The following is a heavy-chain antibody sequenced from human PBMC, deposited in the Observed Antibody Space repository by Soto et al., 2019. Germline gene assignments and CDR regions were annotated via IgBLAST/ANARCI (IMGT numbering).Heavy chain of an antibody. CDR1: GGSISISTYY. Sequence: SETLSLTCTVSGGSISISTYYWGWIRQPPGKGLEWIGSVYYSGSTYYNPSLKSRLTISVDTSKNQFSLKLSSVTAADTAVYYCARSWGGSYIDAFDIWGQGTMVT. D-gene: IGHD1-26*01. CDR2: VYYSGST. CDR3: ARSWGGSYIDAFDI. V-gene: IGHV4-39*01. J-gene: IGHJ3*02.